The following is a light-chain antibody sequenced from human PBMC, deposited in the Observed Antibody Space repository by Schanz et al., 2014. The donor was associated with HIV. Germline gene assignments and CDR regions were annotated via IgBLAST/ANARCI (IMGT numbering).Light chain of an antibody. CDR3: QQCVTYPYT. CDR2: QAS. Sequence: IQMTQSPSTVSASVGDRVTLTCRASQSIGGLLAWYQQKPGRAPKLLIYQASTLETGVPSRFYGSGSGTSFTLTIASLQPDDFATYYCQQCVTYPYTFGQGTKLDIK. CDR1: QSIGGL. J-gene: IGKJ2*01. V-gene: IGKV1-5*03.